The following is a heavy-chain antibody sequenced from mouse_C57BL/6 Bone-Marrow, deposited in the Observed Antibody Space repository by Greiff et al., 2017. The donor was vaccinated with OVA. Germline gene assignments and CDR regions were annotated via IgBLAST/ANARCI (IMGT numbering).Heavy chain of an antibody. CDR3: ARHGYYYGSSYEDYFDY. D-gene: IGHD1-1*01. J-gene: IGHJ2*01. CDR2: FHPGSGSI. CDR1: GYTFTEYT. Sequence: VQLQQSGAELVKPGASVKLSCKASGYTFTEYTIHWVKQRSGQGLEWIGWFHPGSGSIKYNEKFKDKATLTADKSSSTVYMELSRLTSEDSAVYFCARHGYYYGSSYEDYFDYWGQGTTLTVSS. V-gene: IGHV1-62-2*01.